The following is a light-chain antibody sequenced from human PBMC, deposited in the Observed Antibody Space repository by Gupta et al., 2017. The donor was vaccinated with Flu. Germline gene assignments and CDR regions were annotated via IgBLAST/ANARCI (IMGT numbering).Light chain of an antibody. CDR2: GAS. J-gene: IGKJ5*01. V-gene: IGKV3-15*01. CDR3: QQDDAWPPLT. Sequence: EIVMTQSPDTLSVSPGERATLSCRASQSVRSNLAWYQHKPGRAPRLLIYGASTRDTGIADRFSGSGCGKEFTLTISSRQSEDFAVYYCQQDDAWPPLTFGEGTRLEIK. CDR1: QSVRSN.